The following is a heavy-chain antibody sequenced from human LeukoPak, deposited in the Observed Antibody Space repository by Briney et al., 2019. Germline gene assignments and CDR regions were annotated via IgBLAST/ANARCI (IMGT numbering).Heavy chain of an antibody. CDR2: ISSSSSYI. J-gene: IGHJ4*02. CDR3: ARAYGSGSYCPNY. CDR1: GFTFSSYS. Sequence: PGGSLRLSCAASGFTFSSYSMNWVRQAPGKGLEWVSSISSSSSYIYYADSVKSRFTISRDNAKNSLYLQMNSLRAEDTAVYYCARAYGSGSYCPNYWGQGTLVTVSS. D-gene: IGHD3-10*01. V-gene: IGHV3-21*01.